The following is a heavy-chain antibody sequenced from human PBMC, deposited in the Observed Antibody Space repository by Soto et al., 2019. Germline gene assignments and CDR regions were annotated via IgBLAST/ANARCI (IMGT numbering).Heavy chain of an antibody. V-gene: IGHV4-59*01. D-gene: IGHD2-21*01. CDR3: ARDQDFIPGDNWFDS. CDR1: GGSISRYY. CDR2: IHYSGSA. Sequence: QVQLQESGPGLVKPSETLSLTCTVSGGSISRYYWSWVRQPPGKGLEWIGSIHYSGSAANNPSLKSRVTMLVDTSKNQFSLRQTSVTAADTAVYYCARDQDFIPGDNWFDSWGQGTLVTVSS. J-gene: IGHJ5*01.